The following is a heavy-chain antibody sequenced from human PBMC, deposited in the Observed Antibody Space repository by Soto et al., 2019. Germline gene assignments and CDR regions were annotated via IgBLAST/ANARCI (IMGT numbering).Heavy chain of an antibody. CDR2: IYYSGST. V-gene: IGHV4-39*01. D-gene: IGHD3-16*01. CDR3: TTGGAHFDY. Sequence: SXTLSLTCTVSGFAMSSSSYYWCWIRQPPGKGLEWIGSIYYSGSTYYNPSLKSRVTISVDTSKNQFSLKLSSVTAADTAVYYCTTGGAHFDYWGQGTLVTVSS. J-gene: IGHJ4*02. CDR1: GFAMSSSSYY.